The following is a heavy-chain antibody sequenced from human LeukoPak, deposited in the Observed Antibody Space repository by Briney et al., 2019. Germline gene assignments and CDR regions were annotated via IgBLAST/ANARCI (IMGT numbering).Heavy chain of an antibody. CDR2: INPSGGST. J-gene: IGHJ4*02. CDR3: ARDGGFDY. CDR1: GYTFTSYY. Sequence: GASVKVSCKASGYTFTSYYMHWVRQAPGQGLEWMGIINPSGGSTSYAQKFQGRVTMTRDTSISTVYMELSRLTSDDTAVYYCARDGGFDYWGQGTLVTVSS. D-gene: IGHD3-16*01. V-gene: IGHV1-46*01.